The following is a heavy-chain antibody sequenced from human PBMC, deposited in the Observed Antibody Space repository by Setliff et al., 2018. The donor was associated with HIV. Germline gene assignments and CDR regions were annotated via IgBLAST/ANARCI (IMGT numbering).Heavy chain of an antibody. CDR2: IYHSGIT. CDR1: GYSISSGYY. Sequence: PSETLSLTCTVSGYSISSGYYWGWIRQPPGKGLEWIGGIYHSGITYYNSSLKSRVTISVDTSKNQFSLNLTSVTAADTAVYYCARLGYSGSLVGAFDIWGQGTMVTVSS. CDR3: ARLGYSGSLVGAFDI. D-gene: IGHD1-26*01. J-gene: IGHJ3*02. V-gene: IGHV4-38-2*02.